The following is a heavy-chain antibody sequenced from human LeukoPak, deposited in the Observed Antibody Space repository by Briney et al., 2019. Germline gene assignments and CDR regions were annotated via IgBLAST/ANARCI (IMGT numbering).Heavy chain of an antibody. J-gene: IGHJ6*02. CDR1: GFTFSSYA. CDR3: AKFTMVRGAYGYYGMDV. D-gene: IGHD3-10*01. CDR2: ISGSGGST. V-gene: IGHV3-23*01. Sequence: GGSLRLSCAASGFTFSSYAMSWVRQAPGKGLEWVSAISGSGGSTYYADSVKGRFTISRDNSKNTLYLQMNSLRAEDTAVYYCAKFTMVRGAYGYYGMDVWGQGTTVTVSS.